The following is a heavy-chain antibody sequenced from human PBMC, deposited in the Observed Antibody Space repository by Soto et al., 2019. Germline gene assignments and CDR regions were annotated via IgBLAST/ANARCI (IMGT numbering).Heavy chain of an antibody. CDR2: IWYDGSNK. Sequence: QVQLVESGGGVVQPGRSLRLSCAASGFTFSSYGMHWVRQAPGKGLAWVAVIWYDGSNKYYADSVKGRFTISRDNSKNTLYLQMNSLRAEDTAVYYCARVGSSWCFDYWGQGTLVGVSS. J-gene: IGHJ4*02. CDR1: GFTFSSYG. D-gene: IGHD6-13*01. CDR3: ARVGSSWCFDY. V-gene: IGHV3-33*01.